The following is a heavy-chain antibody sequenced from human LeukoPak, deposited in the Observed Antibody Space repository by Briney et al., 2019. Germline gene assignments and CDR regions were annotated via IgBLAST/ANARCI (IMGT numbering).Heavy chain of an antibody. CDR1: GSSISGYY. J-gene: IGHJ4*02. CDR2: ISTSGNT. CDR3: ARRGGREQLIPYSLGY. V-gene: IGHV4-4*09. D-gene: IGHD6-13*01. Sequence: SDTLSLSCTFAGSSISGYYLNWIRQPPGEGLEWIGYISTSGNTNYNPSLKSRVTISVDTSRNQFSLRLSSVTSADTAVYYCARRGGREQLIPYSLGYWGQGTLVTVSS.